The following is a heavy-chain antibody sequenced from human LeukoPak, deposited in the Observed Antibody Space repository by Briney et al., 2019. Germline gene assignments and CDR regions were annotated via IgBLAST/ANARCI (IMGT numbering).Heavy chain of an antibody. CDR3: ARGPPALIAARPSWYFDL. Sequence: SETLSLTCTVSGGSISSHYWSWIRQPPGNGLEWIGYIYYSGSTNYNPSLKSRVTISVDTSKNQFSLKLSSVTAADTAVYYCARGPPALIAARPSWYFDLWGRGTLVTVSS. CDR2: IYYSGST. V-gene: IGHV4-59*11. CDR1: GGSISSHY. D-gene: IGHD6-6*01. J-gene: IGHJ2*01.